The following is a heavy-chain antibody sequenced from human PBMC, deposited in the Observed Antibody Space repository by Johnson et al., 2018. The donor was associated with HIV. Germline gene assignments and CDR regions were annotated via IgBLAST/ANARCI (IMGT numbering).Heavy chain of an antibody. CDR3: AREGPRITIFGVVTPSAFDI. Sequence: VQLVESGGGLVQPGRSLIVSCAASGFTFDDYAMHWVRQGPGKGLEWVSGISWNGGNIGYADSVKGRFTISRDNAKKSLFLQMNSLRVEDTAFYYCAREGPRITIFGVVTPSAFDIWGQGTMVTVSS. CDR2: ISWNGGNI. CDR1: GFTFDDYA. D-gene: IGHD3-3*01. V-gene: IGHV3-9*01. J-gene: IGHJ3*02.